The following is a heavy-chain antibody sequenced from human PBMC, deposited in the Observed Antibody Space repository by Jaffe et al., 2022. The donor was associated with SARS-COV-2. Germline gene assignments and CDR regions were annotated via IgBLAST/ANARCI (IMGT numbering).Heavy chain of an antibody. J-gene: IGHJ4*02. CDR3: ASCRVAAAPLPDY. D-gene: IGHD6-13*01. V-gene: IGHV3-23*01. Sequence: EVQMLESGGGLVQPGGSLRLSCAASGFTFSSYAMSWVRQAPGKGLEWVSTISDSGGNTFYADSVKGRFTISRDNSQNTLFLQMNSLRAEDAAVYYCASCRVAAAPLPDYWGQGILVTVSS. CDR1: GFTFSSYA. CDR2: ISDSGGNT.